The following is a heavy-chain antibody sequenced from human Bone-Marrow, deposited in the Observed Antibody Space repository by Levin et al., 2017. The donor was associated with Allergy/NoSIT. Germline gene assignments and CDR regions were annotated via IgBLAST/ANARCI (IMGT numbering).Heavy chain of an antibody. J-gene: IGHJ4*02. CDR3: AKAMDAASMFDS. V-gene: IGHV3-43D*03. Sequence: GGSLRLSCVASGFRFDDYAMHWVRQAPGKGLESVSLVSWDGGSTYYADSVKGRFTISRDNSKNSLYLHMNSLRPEDTALYYCAKAMDAASMFDSWGQGTLVPVSS. CDR1: GFRFDDYA. D-gene: IGHD2/OR15-2a*01. CDR2: VSWDGGST.